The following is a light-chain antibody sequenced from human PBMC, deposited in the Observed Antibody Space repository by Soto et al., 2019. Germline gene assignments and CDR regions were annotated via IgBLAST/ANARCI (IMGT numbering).Light chain of an antibody. J-gene: IGKJ5*01. CDR2: DAS. Sequence: EIVLTQSPATLSLSPGERATLSCRATESVSTYLAWYQQKPGRAPRLLIYDASKRATGIPARFSGSGSGTGFTLTISSLENEDFAVYYCQQRSKWPITFGQGTRLEIK. V-gene: IGKV3-11*01. CDR1: ESVSTY. CDR3: QQRSKWPIT.